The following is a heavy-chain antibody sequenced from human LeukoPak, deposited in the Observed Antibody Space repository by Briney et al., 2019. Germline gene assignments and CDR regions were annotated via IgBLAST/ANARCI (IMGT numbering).Heavy chain of an antibody. D-gene: IGHD3-10*01. CDR2: IYTSGST. V-gene: IGHV4-4*07. Sequence: SETLSLTCTVSGGSISSYYWSWIRQPAGKGLEWIGRIYTSGSTNYNPSLESRVTMSVYTSKNQFSLKLSSVTAADTAVYYCARDYDCTQGITMVRGTPCMDVWGQGTTVTVSS. J-gene: IGHJ6*02. CDR3: ARDYDCTQGITMVRGTPCMDV. CDR1: GGSISSYY.